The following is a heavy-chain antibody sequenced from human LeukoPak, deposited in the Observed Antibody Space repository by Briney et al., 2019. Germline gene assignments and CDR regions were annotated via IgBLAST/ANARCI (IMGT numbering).Heavy chain of an antibody. V-gene: IGHV3-53*01. Sequence: GSLRLSCAASGFTVSSNYMSWVRQAPGKGLEWVSVIYSGGSTYYADSVKGRFTISRDNSKNTLYLQMNSLRAEDTAVYYCARGGHYYDSSGYYAHDAFDIWGQGTMVTVSS. CDR1: GFTVSSNY. J-gene: IGHJ3*02. D-gene: IGHD3-22*01. CDR3: ARGGHYYDSSGYYAHDAFDI. CDR2: IYSGGST.